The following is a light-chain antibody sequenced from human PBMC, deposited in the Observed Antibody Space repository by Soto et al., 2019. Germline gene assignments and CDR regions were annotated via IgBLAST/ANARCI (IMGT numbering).Light chain of an antibody. V-gene: IGKV3-20*01. CDR3: QQYDNSPWT. J-gene: IGKJ1*01. CDR1: QSVSSSY. CDR2: GAS. Sequence: EIVLTQSPGTLSLSPGERATLSCRASQSVSSSYLAWYQQKPGQAPRLLIHGASSRATGIPDRFSGSGSGTDFTLIVSRLEPEDFAVYYCQQYDNSPWTFGQGTKVEVK.